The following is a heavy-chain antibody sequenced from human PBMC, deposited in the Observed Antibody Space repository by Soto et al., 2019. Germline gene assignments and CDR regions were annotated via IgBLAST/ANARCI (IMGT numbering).Heavy chain of an antibody. CDR3: ARDWEGATLYNLFDP. CDR1: GFTFSSYA. V-gene: IGHV3-30-3*01. D-gene: IGHD1-26*01. CDR2: ISYDGSNK. Sequence: GGSLRLSCAASGFTFSSYAMHWVRQAPGKGLEWVAVISYDGSNKYYADSVKGRFTISRDNCKNTLYLQMNSRRAEDTAVYYCARDWEGATLYNLFDPWGQGTLVTVSS. J-gene: IGHJ5*02.